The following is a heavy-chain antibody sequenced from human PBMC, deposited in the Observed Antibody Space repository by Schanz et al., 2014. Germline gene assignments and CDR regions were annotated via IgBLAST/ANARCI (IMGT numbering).Heavy chain of an antibody. D-gene: IGHD2-15*01. J-gene: IGHJ4*02. CDR2: VSSYDTTV. V-gene: IGHV3-11*01. CDR1: GFTFADYY. Sequence: QVQLLESGGGLFKPGGSLRLSCAGSGFTFADYYMTWIRQAPGKGLEWISYVSSYDTTVSYADSVKGRFTISRDNAKNSVYLQMNSLRVEDTAVYYCARVVAAAPQGCNYWGRGTLVTVSS. CDR3: ARVVAAAPQGCNY.